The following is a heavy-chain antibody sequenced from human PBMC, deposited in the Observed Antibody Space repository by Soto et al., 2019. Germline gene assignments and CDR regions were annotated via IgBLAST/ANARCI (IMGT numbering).Heavy chain of an antibody. CDR3: ARGIQLWRFDY. V-gene: IGHV3-64*01. CDR2: ISSNGGST. Sequence: PGGSLRLSCAASGFTFSSYAMHWVRQAPGKGLEYVSAISSNGGSTYYANSVKGRFTISRDNSKNTLYLQMGSLRAEDMAVYYCARGIQLWRFDYWGQGTLVTVSS. D-gene: IGHD5-18*01. CDR1: GFTFSSYA. J-gene: IGHJ4*02.